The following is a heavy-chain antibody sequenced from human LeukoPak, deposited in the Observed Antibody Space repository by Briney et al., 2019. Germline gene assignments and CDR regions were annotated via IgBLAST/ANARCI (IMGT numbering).Heavy chain of an antibody. D-gene: IGHD6-19*01. CDR2: TYYRSEWYY. V-gene: IGHV6-1*01. CDR3: ALVAGTGHDWFDP. J-gene: IGHJ5*02. CDR1: GDSVSSNTAS. Sequence: SQTLSLTCAISGDSVSSNTASWNWIRQSPSRGLEWLGRTYYRSEWYYDYAVSVKSRITINPDTSKNQFSLQLNSVTPEDTAVYYCALVAGTGHDWFDPWGQGTLVTVSS.